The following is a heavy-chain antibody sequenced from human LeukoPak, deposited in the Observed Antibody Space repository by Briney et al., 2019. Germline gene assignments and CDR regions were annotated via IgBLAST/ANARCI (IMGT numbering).Heavy chain of an antibody. D-gene: IGHD3-22*01. Sequence: GASVKVSCKASGYTFSGYYMHWVRQAPGQGLEWMGWINPNSGGTKSSQKFQGRVTMTRDTSISTADMELSRLTSGDTAVYFCARGPNYYDSSVHYYLHDWGQGTLVTVSS. CDR2: INPNSGGT. J-gene: IGHJ4*02. CDR3: ARGPNYYDSSVHYYLHD. CDR1: GYTFSGYY. V-gene: IGHV1-2*02.